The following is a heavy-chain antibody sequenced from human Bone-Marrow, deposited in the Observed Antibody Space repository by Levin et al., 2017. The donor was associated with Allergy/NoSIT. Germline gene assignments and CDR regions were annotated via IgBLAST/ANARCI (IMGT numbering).Heavy chain of an antibody. V-gene: IGHV4-39*01. CDR2: VHHTGNT. J-gene: IGHJ5*02. D-gene: IGHD3-10*01. CDR1: GASITGTTYF. CDR3: GRHARYHYGSGAKTSFDP. Sequence: SETLSLTCAVSGASITGTTYFWGWIRQPPGKGLEWIGSVHHTGNTYYNPSLRSRVTLSADTSKNEFSLEMNSVTAADTAVYYCGRHARYHYGSGAKTSFDPWGQGSLVTVSS.